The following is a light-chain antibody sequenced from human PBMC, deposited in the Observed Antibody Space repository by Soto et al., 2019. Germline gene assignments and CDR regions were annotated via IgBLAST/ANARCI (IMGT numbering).Light chain of an antibody. CDR2: GAS. J-gene: IGKJ2*01. CDR1: QSVSSSY. Sequence: EIVLTQSPGTLSLSPGERATLSCRASQSVSSSYLAWYQQKPGQAPRLRIYGASSRATGMQDRFSGSGSGTEFTLTISRLEPEDFAVYYCQQYGSSPPYTFGQGTKLEIK. V-gene: IGKV3-20*01. CDR3: QQYGSSPPYT.